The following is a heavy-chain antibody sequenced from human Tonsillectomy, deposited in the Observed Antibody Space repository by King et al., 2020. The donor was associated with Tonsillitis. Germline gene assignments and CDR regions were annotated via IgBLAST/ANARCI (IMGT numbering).Heavy chain of an antibody. V-gene: IGHV4-39*01. CDR2: IYHSGTT. D-gene: IGHD3-22*01. J-gene: IGHJ5*02. CDR3: ARRTYYYESGGYYGGWFDP. Sequence: QLQESGPGLVRPAETLSLTCTVSGGSISSSSYYWAWIRQPPGKGLEWIGSIYHSGTTYNNPSLKSRVTISVDTSKNQFSLKLNSVTAADTAVYYCARRTYYYESGGYYGGWFDPWGQGTLVTVSS. CDR1: GGSISSSSYY.